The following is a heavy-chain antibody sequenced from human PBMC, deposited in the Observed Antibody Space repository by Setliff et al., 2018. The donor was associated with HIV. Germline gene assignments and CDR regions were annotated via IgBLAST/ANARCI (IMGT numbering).Heavy chain of an antibody. D-gene: IGHD5-18*01. V-gene: IGHV4-4*08. Sequence: SETLSLTCTVYGVSINNYYWSWIRQPPGKGLEWIGYIYSSGNTNYNPSLKSRVTISIDMSKNHFSLKLSPVTAADTAVYYCARDESQVEVHRGYSYGSFDYWGQGTLVTVSS. CDR3: ARDESQVEVHRGYSYGSFDY. J-gene: IGHJ4*02. CDR2: IYSSGNT. CDR1: GVSINNYY.